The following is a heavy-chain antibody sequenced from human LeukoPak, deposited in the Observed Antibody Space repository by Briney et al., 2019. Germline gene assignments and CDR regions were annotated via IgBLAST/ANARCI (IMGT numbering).Heavy chain of an antibody. J-gene: IGHJ4*03. V-gene: IGHV3-48*01. CDR2: ISTNIKTI. CDR3: TTYSDSTGYFKEAYSM. D-gene: IGHD2-8*02. Sequence: GGSLRVSCLTYGITFSRFSMNWVSQAPGKGMEWVAYISTNIKTIYYGDSVKGRFAISRDNGRHFLFLQMTSLRVEDTAVYYCTTYSDSTGYFKEAYSMWGQGTLVTVSS. CDR1: GITFSRFS.